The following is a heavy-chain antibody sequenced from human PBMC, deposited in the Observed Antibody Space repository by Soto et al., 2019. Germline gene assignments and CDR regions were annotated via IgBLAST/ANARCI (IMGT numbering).Heavy chain of an antibody. V-gene: IGHV3-23*01. CDR1: GFTFSSYA. Sequence: GGSLRLSCAASGFTFSSYAMSWVRQAPGKGLEWVSAISGSGGSTYYADSVKGRFTISRDNSKNTLYLQMNSLRVEDTAVYYCAKDRLPDHEDIVVVPAARNALAFDPWGQGTLVTVSS. CDR2: ISGSGGST. CDR3: AKDRLPDHEDIVVVPAARNALAFDP. J-gene: IGHJ5*02. D-gene: IGHD2-2*01.